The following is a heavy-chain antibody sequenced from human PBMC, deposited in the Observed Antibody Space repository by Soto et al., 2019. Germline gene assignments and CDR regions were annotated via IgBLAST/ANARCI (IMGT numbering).Heavy chain of an antibody. CDR2: IYYSGST. CDR3: ARFNYYDSSGYY. Sequence: SETLSLTCTVSVGSIISSSYYWGWIRQPPGKGLEWIGSIYYSGSTYYNPSLKSRVTISVDTSKNQFSLKLSSVTAADTAVYYCARFNYYDSSGYYWGQGTLVTVSS. J-gene: IGHJ4*02. CDR1: VGSIISSSYY. V-gene: IGHV4-39*01. D-gene: IGHD3-22*01.